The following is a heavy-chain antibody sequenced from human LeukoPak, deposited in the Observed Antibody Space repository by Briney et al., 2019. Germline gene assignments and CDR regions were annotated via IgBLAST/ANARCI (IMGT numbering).Heavy chain of an antibody. D-gene: IGHD3-9*01. J-gene: IGHJ6*03. Sequence: ASVKVSCKASGGTFSSYAISWVRQAPGQGLEWMGWINPNSGGTNYAQKFQGRVTMTRDTSISTAYMELSRLRSDDTAVYYCARDLGGDYDILTGSYYYYYMDVWGKGTTVTISS. CDR3: ARDLGGDYDILTGSYYYYYMDV. CDR1: GGTFSSYA. V-gene: IGHV1-2*02. CDR2: INPNSGGT.